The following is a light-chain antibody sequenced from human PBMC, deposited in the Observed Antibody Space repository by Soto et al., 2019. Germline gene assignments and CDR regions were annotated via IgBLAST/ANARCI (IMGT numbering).Light chain of an antibody. CDR1: SSDVGAYNY. CDR2: EVT. Sequence: QSVLTQPPSASGSPGQSVTISCTGTSSDVGAYNYVSWYQQHPGEAPKLMIYEVTKRPSGVPDRFSGSKSGNTASLTVSGLQAEDEADYYCSSYAGGTNLVFGGGTKLTVL. V-gene: IGLV2-8*01. CDR3: SSYAGGTNLV. J-gene: IGLJ2*01.